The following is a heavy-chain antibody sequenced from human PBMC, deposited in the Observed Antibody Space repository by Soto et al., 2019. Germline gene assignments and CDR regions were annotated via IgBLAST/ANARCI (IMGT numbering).Heavy chain of an antibody. J-gene: IGHJ4*02. Sequence: QLQLQESGSGLVKPSQTLSLTCAVSGGSIRSGGYSWSWIRQPPGKGLECIGYSYHRGSTYYSPSLRSRGTISVDRSQNQFSLKLSSVTAADTAVYYCARGPPIGYWGQGTLVTVSS. V-gene: IGHV4-30-2*01. CDR2: SYHRGST. CDR3: ARGPPIGY. CDR1: GGSIRSGGYS.